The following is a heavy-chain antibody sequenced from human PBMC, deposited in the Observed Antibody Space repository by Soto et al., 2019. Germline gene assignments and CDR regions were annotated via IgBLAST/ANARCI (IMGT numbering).Heavy chain of an antibody. CDR3: GKGGGGDHGY. Sequence: EVQLVESEGGLVQPGGSLRLSCEASGFIFTTSDMSWVRQAPGKGLEWISSITITGDTTHYADSVKGRFTISRDNSRNTVYLQMNSLRVDDRAVYYWGKGGGGDHGYWGQGTLVAVSS. CDR1: GFIFTTSD. D-gene: IGHD2-21*02. CDR2: ITITGDTT. V-gene: IGHV3-23*04. J-gene: IGHJ4*02.